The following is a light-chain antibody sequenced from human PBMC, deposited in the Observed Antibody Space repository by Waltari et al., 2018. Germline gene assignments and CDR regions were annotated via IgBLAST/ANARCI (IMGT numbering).Light chain of an antibody. CDR2: GTS. J-gene: IGKJ1*01. CDR1: HDIRGF. Sequence: DIYMAQSPSSLSASVGDRVTISCRASHDIRGFLAWYQHQPGQAPKLLFYGTSILESGVPPRFSGSDSGTTFTLTRSLLQPEDCATYSCQQYYSTPQTFGQGTKVEI. CDR3: QQYYSTPQT. V-gene: IGKV1-NL1*01.